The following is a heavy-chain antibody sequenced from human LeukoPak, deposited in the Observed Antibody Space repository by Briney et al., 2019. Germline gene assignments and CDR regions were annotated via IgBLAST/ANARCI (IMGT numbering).Heavy chain of an antibody. V-gene: IGHV3-21*05. D-gene: IGHD4-23*01. J-gene: IGHJ4*02. CDR1: GFTFSSYA. CDR3: TREQDREASATVVGDY. CDR2: ISTGTYI. Sequence: GGSLRLSCAASGFTFSSYAMSWVRQAPGKGLEWISHISTGTYIAYTDSVKGRFTISRDNAKNSLFLQMNSLRAEDTAVYYCTREQDREASATVVGDYWGQGTLVTVSS.